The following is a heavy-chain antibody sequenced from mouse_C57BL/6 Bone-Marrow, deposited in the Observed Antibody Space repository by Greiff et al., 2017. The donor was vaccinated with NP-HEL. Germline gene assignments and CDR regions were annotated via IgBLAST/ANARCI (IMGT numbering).Heavy chain of an antibody. CDR3: ARPFITTVVARGDY. J-gene: IGHJ2*01. Sequence: VQLQQSGAELARPGASVKLSCKASGYTFTSYGISWVKQRTGQGLEWIGEIYPRSGNTYYNEKFKGKATLTADKSSSTAYMELRSLTSEDSAVYFCARPFITTVVARGDYWGQGTTLTVSS. V-gene: IGHV1-81*01. D-gene: IGHD1-1*01. CDR1: GYTFTSYG. CDR2: IYPRSGNT.